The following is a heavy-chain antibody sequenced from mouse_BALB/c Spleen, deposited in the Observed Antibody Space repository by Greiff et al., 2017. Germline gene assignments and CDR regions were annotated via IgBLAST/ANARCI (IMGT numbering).Heavy chain of an antibody. CDR3: ARDDNYYGSWYFDV. CDR1: GFSLTSYG. CDR2: IWAGGST. D-gene: IGHD1-1*01. V-gene: IGHV2-9*02. J-gene: IGHJ1*01. Sequence: VMLVESGPGLVAPSQSLSITCTVSGFSLTSYGVHWVRQPPGKGLEWLGVIWAGGSTNYNSALMSRLSISKDNSKSQVFLKMNSLQTDDTAMYYCARDDNYYGSWYFDVWGAGTTVTVSS.